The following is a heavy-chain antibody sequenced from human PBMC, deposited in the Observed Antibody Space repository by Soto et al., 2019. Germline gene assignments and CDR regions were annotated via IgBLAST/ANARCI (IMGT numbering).Heavy chain of an antibody. CDR1: RGALSGYS. V-gene: IGHV4-34*01. J-gene: IGHJ5*02. Sequence: SETLSLTCAVYRGALSGYSWNWIRQPPGKGLEWIGEINYSEDTNPTYNPSLKSRVTISADRTNNQLFLRLTSVTAADTAIYYCARDHDYVWGCHRNWLGLWGQGTPVT. CDR2: INYSEDT. CDR3: ARDHDYVWGCHRNWLGL. D-gene: IGHD3-16*01.